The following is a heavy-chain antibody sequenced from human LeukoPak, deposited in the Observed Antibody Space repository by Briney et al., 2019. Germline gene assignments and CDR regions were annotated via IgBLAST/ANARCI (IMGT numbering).Heavy chain of an antibody. V-gene: IGHV3-30*18. CDR2: TSYDGSNK. Sequence: GGSLRLSCAASGFTFSSYGMHWVRQAPGKGLEWVAVTSYDGSNKYYADSVKGRFTISRDNPNNTLYLQMNSLRAEDTAVYYCAKDGRGSLRFLEWLSTYYFDYWGQGTLVTVSS. J-gene: IGHJ4*02. CDR1: GFTFSSYG. CDR3: AKDGRGSLRFLEWLSTYYFDY. D-gene: IGHD3-3*01.